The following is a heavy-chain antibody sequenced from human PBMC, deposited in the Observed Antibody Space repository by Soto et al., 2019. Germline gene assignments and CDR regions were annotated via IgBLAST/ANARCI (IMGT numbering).Heavy chain of an antibody. CDR2: ISSGGST. D-gene: IGHD3-3*01. CDR1: GFTFSNYG. CDR3: ARDREGTDNDLTFDY. J-gene: IGHJ4*02. V-gene: IGHV3-23*01. Sequence: GGSLRLSCAASGFTFSNYGMSWVRQAPGKGLEWVSAISSGGSTFFAESVKGRFTISRDNSKNTLYLQMNSLRAEDTAVYYCARDREGTDNDLTFDYWGQGALVTVSS.